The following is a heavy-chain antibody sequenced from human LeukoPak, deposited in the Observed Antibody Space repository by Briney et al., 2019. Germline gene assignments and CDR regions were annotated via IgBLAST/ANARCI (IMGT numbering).Heavy chain of an antibody. V-gene: IGHV3-23*01. CDR1: GFTFSSYA. D-gene: IGHD6-13*01. CDR3: AKADSGIAAAATPFDN. J-gene: IGHJ4*02. Sequence: GGCLRLSCAASGFTFSSYAMSWVRHAPGKGREWVSVISGSGGNTYYADSVKGRFTISRDNSKNTLYLQMNSLRAEDTAVYYCAKADSGIAAAATPFDNWGQGTLVTVSS. CDR2: ISGSGGNT.